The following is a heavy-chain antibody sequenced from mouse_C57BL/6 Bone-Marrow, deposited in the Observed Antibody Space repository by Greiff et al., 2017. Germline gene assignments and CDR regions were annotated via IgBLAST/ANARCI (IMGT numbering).Heavy chain of an antibody. CDR3: ARQGLWLHYYAIDY. CDR1: GFTFSDYG. D-gene: IGHD2-2*01. CDR2: ISNLAYSV. Sequence: EMQGVESGGGLVQPGGSLKLSCAASGFTFSDYGMAWVRQAPRKGPEWVAFISNLAYSVYYADTVTGRFTISRENAKNTLYLEMSSLRSEDTAMYYCARQGLWLHYYAIDYWGQGTSVTVSS. V-gene: IGHV5-15*01. J-gene: IGHJ4*01.